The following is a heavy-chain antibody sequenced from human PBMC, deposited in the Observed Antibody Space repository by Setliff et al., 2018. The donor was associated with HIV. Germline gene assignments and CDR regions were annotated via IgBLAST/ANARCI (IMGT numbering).Heavy chain of an antibody. V-gene: IGHV1-18*01. Sequence: VASVKVSCKASGYGFTNFGISWVRLAPGQGLEWMGWVSPYHGTTDYAQKFQGRVTMTADTSTRTAYLELRTLRSDDTAVYYCTRRSGPRVVVAAPFDYWGQGTLVTVSS. D-gene: IGHD2-15*01. CDR1: GYGFTNFG. CDR2: VSPYHGTT. CDR3: TRRSGPRVVVAAPFDY. J-gene: IGHJ4*02.